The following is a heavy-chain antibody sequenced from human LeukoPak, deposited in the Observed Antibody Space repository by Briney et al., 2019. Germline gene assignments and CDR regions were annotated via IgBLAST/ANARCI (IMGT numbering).Heavy chain of an antibody. J-gene: IGHJ6*02. D-gene: IGHD6-13*01. CDR3: ARDGYSSTWYYGMDV. Sequence: SETLSLTCTVSGGSVSSYYWSWIRQPPGKGPEWIGYIYYSGSTNYNPSLKSRVTISVDTSKTQFSLKLSSVTAADTAVYYCARDGYSSTWYYGMDVWGQGTAVTVSS. V-gene: IGHV4-59*02. CDR2: IYYSGST. CDR1: GGSVSSYY.